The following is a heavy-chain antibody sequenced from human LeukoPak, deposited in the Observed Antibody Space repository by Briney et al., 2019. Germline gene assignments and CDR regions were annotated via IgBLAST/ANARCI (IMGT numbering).Heavy chain of an antibody. Sequence: PGGSLRLSCAASGFTFSSYWMHWVRQAPGKGLEWVANIKQDGSEKYYVDSVKGRFTISRDNAKNSLYLQMSSLRAEDTAVYYCARGVGYYDSSGYYQDYWGQGTLVTVSS. D-gene: IGHD3-22*01. V-gene: IGHV3-7*01. CDR1: GFTFSSYW. J-gene: IGHJ4*02. CDR2: IKQDGSEK. CDR3: ARGVGYYDSSGYYQDY.